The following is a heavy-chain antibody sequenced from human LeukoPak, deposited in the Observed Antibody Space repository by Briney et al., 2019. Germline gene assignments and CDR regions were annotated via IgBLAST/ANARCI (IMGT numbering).Heavy chain of an antibody. CDR3: ASRDGYNFFDY. Sequence: GESLKISCKASGYVITSYWIGWLRQMPGKGLEWMGTIYPGDSDTRCSPSFQGQVTISADKSISTAYLQWSSLKASDTAMYYCASRDGYNFFDYWGQGTLVTVSS. CDR1: GYVITSYW. J-gene: IGHJ4*02. CDR2: IYPGDSDT. D-gene: IGHD5-24*01. V-gene: IGHV5-51*01.